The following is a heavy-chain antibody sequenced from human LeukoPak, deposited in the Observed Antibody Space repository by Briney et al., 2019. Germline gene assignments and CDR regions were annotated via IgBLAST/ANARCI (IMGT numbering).Heavy chain of an antibody. V-gene: IGHV4-4*07. CDR2: IYSSGST. CDR3: ARAPRLSAFDM. CDR1: AASITTYY. D-gene: IGHD2/OR15-2a*01. Sequence: PSETLSLTCTVSAASITTYYWSWIRQPAGKGLEWIGRIYSSGSTNYSPSLKSRVTMSVDTSKNQFSLKLSSVTAADTAVYYCARAPRLSAFDMWGQGTMVTVSS. J-gene: IGHJ3*02.